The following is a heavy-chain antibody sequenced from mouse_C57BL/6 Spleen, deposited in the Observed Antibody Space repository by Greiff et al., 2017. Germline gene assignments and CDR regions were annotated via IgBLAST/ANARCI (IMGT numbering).Heavy chain of an antibody. D-gene: IGHD2-4*01. CDR1: GYTFTTYP. V-gene: IGHV1-47*01. CDR3: ARAGLRRDGTYAMDY. J-gene: IGHJ4*01. Sequence: VQLQQSGAELVKPGASVKMSCKASGYTFTTYPIEWMKQNHGKSLEWIGNFHPYNDDTKYNEKFKGKATLSVEKSSSTVYLELSRLTSDDSAVYYCARAGLRRDGTYAMDYWGQGTSVTVSS. CDR2: FHPYNDDT.